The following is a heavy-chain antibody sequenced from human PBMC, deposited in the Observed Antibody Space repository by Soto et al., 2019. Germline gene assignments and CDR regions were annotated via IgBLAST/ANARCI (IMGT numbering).Heavy chain of an antibody. J-gene: IGHJ6*02. V-gene: IGHV3-33*01. D-gene: IGHD2-8*02. CDR3: ARDAVGFCTGPSCHVYSGMDV. Sequence: GRSLRLSCVASGFIFRNFGFHWVRQAPGKGLEWVAVLWSDGSNKYYADSVRGRFTISRDNSKNTLYLDMNSLRVEDTAVYFCARDAVGFCTGPSCHVYSGMDVWGQLTTVSVS. CDR2: LWSDGSNK. CDR1: GFIFRNFG.